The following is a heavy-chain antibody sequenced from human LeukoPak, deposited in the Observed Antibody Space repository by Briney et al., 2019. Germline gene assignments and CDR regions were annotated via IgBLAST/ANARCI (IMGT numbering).Heavy chain of an antibody. CDR3: ATSLGYYDSIQ. Sequence: PSETLSLTCTVSGGSISSGSYYWSWIRQPAGKGLEWIGRIYTSGSTNYNPSLKSRVTISVDTSKNQFSLKLSSVTAADTAVYYCATSLGYYDSIQWGQETLVTVSS. J-gene: IGHJ4*02. V-gene: IGHV4-61*02. CDR2: IYTSGST. D-gene: IGHD3-22*01. CDR1: GGSISSGSYY.